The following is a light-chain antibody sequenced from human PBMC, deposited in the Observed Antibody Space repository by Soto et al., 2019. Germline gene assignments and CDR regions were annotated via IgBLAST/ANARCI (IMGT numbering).Light chain of an antibody. J-gene: IGKJ3*01. CDR3: QQYGTSPPGVT. CDR2: GAS. Sequence: DIVLTQSPGTLSLSPGERATLSCRASQSLSSNFLAWYQQKPGQAPRLLIYGASKRATGIPDRSSGSGSETDFTLTISGLEPEDFAVYYCQQYGTSPPGVTFGPGTKVDIK. CDR1: QSLSSNF. V-gene: IGKV3-20*01.